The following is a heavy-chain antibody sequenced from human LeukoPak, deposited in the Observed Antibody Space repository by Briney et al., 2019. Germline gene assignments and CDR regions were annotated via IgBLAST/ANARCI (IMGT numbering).Heavy chain of an antibody. J-gene: IGHJ6*02. CDR1: GFTFSSYW. V-gene: IGHV3-74*01. D-gene: IGHD3-3*01. CDR2: INSDGSST. CDR3: ARDMYDFWSGHYYYGMDV. Sequence: GGSLRLSCAASGFTFSSYWMHWVRQAPGKGLVWVSRINSDGSSTSYADFVKGRFTISRDNAKNTLYLQMNSLRAEDTAVYYCARDMYDFWSGHYYYGMDVWGQGTTVTVSS.